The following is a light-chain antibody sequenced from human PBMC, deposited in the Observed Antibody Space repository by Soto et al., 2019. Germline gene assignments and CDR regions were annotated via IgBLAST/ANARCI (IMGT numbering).Light chain of an antibody. CDR3: QQYNNWPLT. Sequence: EIVMTQSPATLSVSPGERATLSCRASPSVTSHLAWYQQKPDQAPRLLIYDASTRATGIPARFSGSGSGTEFTLTITSLQSEDFAVYYCQQYNNWPLTFGGGTKVEIK. CDR1: PSVTSH. CDR2: DAS. V-gene: IGKV3-15*01. J-gene: IGKJ4*01.